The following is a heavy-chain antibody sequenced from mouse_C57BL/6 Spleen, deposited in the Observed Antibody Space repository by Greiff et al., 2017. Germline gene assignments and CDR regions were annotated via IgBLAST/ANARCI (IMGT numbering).Heavy chain of an antibody. D-gene: IGHD2-4*01. V-gene: IGHV1-53*01. CDR3: ARGGDYDYDRRDYAMDY. CDR2: INPSTGGT. CDR1: GYTFTSYW. J-gene: IGHJ4*01. Sequence: QVQLQQPGTELVKPGASVKLSCKASGYTFTSYWMHWVKQRPGHGLEWIGNINPSTGGTTYNEKFKGKATLTVDKSSSTAYMQLSSLTSEDAAVYYWARGGDYDYDRRDYAMDYWGQGTSVTVSS.